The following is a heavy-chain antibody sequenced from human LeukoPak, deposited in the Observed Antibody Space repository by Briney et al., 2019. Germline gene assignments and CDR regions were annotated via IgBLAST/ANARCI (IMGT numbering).Heavy chain of an antibody. Sequence: GGSLRLSCAASGFTFSSYVMHWVRQAPGKGLEWVAFIRYDGSNKYYADSVKGRFTISRDNSKNTLYLQMNSLRAEDTAVYYCAKPKEYCSSTSCYTPFDYWGQGTLVTVSS. D-gene: IGHD2-2*02. V-gene: IGHV3-30*02. CDR1: GFTFSSYV. CDR2: IRYDGSNK. CDR3: AKPKEYCSSTSCYTPFDY. J-gene: IGHJ4*02.